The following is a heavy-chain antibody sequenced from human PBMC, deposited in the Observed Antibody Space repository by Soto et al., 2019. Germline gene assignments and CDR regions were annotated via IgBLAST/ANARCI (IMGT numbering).Heavy chain of an antibody. Sequence: GGSLRLSCAASGFTFSSYSMSWVRQAPGKGLEWVSSIGGSGVTIYYADSVKGRFTISRDKSKDTLYLQMNSLRAEDTAVYYCAKRPSGESLVVVVAAIHFDYWGQGALVTVSS. CDR2: IGGSGVTI. V-gene: IGHV3-23*01. D-gene: IGHD2-15*01. CDR1: GFTFSSYS. J-gene: IGHJ4*02. CDR3: AKRPSGESLVVVVAAIHFDY.